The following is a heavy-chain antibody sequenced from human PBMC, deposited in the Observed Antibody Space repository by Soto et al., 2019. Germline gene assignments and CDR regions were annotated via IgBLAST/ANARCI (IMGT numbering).Heavy chain of an antibody. CDR3: ARGEVELSSPPGYYYGMDV. Sequence: SVKVSCKASGGTFSSYAISWVRQAPGQGLEWMGGIIPIFGTANYAQKFQGRVTITADESTSTAYMELSSLRSEDTAVYYCARGEVELSSPPGYYYGMDVWDQGTTVTVSS. D-gene: IGHD1-7*01. V-gene: IGHV1-69*13. CDR1: GGTFSSYA. CDR2: IIPIFGTA. J-gene: IGHJ6*02.